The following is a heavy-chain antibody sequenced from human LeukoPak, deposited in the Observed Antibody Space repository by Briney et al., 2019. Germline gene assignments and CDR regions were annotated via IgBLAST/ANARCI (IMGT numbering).Heavy chain of an antibody. CDR2: INHSGST. CDR3: ARSIAVATYYYYYMDV. D-gene: IGHD6-19*01. Sequence: GSLRLSCAASGFTFSNYWMHWIRQPPGKGLEWIGEINHSGSTNYNPSLKSRVTISVDTSKNQFSLKLSSVTAADTAVYYCARSIAVATYYYYYMDVWGKGTTVTVSS. J-gene: IGHJ6*03. CDR1: GFTFSNYW. V-gene: IGHV4-34*01.